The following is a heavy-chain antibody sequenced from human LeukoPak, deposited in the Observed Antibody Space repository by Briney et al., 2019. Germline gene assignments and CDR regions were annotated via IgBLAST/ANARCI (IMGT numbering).Heavy chain of an antibody. CDR2: IRSSSSYI. Sequence: GGSLRLSCAASGFTFSSYSMNWVRQAPGKGLEWVSSIRSSSSYIYYADSVTGRFTISRDNAKNSLYLQMNSLRAEDTAVYYCARWDNEYCSSTSCYRGGYYFDYWGQGTLVTVSS. V-gene: IGHV3-21*01. D-gene: IGHD2-2*02. J-gene: IGHJ4*02. CDR3: ARWDNEYCSSTSCYRGGYYFDY. CDR1: GFTFSSYS.